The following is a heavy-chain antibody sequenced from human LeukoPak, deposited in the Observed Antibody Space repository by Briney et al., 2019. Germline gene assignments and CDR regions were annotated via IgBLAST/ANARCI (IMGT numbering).Heavy chain of an antibody. Sequence: GGSLRLSCAASGFTFDDYGVSWVRQAPGKGLEWVSAISGSGGSTYYADSVKGRFTISRDNSKNTLYLQMNSLRAEDTAVYYCAKVAGGRPYYFDYWGQGTLVTVSS. CDR3: AKVAGGRPYYFDY. J-gene: IGHJ4*02. CDR2: ISGSGGST. V-gene: IGHV3-23*01. CDR1: GFTFDDYG. D-gene: IGHD3-10*01.